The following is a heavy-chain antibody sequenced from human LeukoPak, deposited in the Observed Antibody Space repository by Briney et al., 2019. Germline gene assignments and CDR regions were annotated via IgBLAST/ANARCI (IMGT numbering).Heavy chain of an antibody. Sequence: GGSLRLSCAASGFTFSSYAMSWVRQAPGKGLGWVSAISGSGGSTYYADSVKGRFTISRDNSKNTLYLQMNSLRAEDTAVYYCAKDGFDIVVVPAAMWEEGYFDYWGQGTLVTVSS. D-gene: IGHD2-2*01. CDR3: AKDGFDIVVVPAAMWEEGYFDY. CDR2: ISGSGGST. J-gene: IGHJ4*02. V-gene: IGHV3-23*01. CDR1: GFTFSSYA.